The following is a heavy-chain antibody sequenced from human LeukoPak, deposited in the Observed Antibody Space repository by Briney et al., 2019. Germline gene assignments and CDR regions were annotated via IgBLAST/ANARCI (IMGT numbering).Heavy chain of an antibody. CDR3: AGTFYYYDGAFDI. V-gene: IGHV3-7*01. D-gene: IGHD3-22*01. Sequence: PGGSLRLSCAASGFTFSSYWMSWVRQAPGKGLEWVANIKQDGSEKYHVDSVKGRFTISRDNAKNSLYLQMNSLRAEDTAVYYCAGTFYYYDGAFDIWGQETMVTVSS. CDR1: GFTFSSYW. J-gene: IGHJ3*02. CDR2: IKQDGSEK.